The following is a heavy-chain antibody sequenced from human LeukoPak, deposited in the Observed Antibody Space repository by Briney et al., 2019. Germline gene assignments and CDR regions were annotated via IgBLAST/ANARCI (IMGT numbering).Heavy chain of an antibody. J-gene: IGHJ4*02. CDR2: IIPIFGTA. V-gene: IGHV1-69*13. CDR3: AKNYYGSGNHRYFDY. D-gene: IGHD3-10*01. Sequence: SVKVSCKASGGTFSSYAISWVRQAPGQGLEWMGGIIPIFGTASYAQKFQGRVTITADESTSTAYMELSSLRSEDTAVYYCAKNYYGSGNHRYFDYWGQGTLVTVSS. CDR1: GGTFSSYA.